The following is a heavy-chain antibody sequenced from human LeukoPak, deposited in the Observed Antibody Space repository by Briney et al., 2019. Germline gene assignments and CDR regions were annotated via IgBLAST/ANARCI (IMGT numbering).Heavy chain of an antibody. CDR3: ARGMTTVTTRFDP. CDR1: GFTFSSYS. Sequence: GGSLRLSCAASGFTFSSYSMNWVRQAPGKGLEWVSSISSSSSYIYYADSVKGRFTIPRDNAKNSLYLQMNSLRAEDTAVYYCARGMTTVTTRFDPWGQGTLVTVSS. J-gene: IGHJ5*02. CDR2: ISSSSSYI. V-gene: IGHV3-21*01. D-gene: IGHD4-17*01.